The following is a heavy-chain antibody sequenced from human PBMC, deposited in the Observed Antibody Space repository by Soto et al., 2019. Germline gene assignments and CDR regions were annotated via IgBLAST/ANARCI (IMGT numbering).Heavy chain of an antibody. J-gene: IGHJ5*02. CDR1: GFTFSSYS. V-gene: IGHV3-21*01. Sequence: EVQLVESVGGLVKPGGSLRLSCAASGFTFSSYSMNWVRQAPGKGLEWVSSISSSSSYIYYADSVKGRFTISRDNAKNSLYLQMNSLRAEDTAVYYCARDGYNWNDRDWFDPWGQGTLVTVSS. D-gene: IGHD1-1*01. CDR3: ARDGYNWNDRDWFDP. CDR2: ISSSSSYI.